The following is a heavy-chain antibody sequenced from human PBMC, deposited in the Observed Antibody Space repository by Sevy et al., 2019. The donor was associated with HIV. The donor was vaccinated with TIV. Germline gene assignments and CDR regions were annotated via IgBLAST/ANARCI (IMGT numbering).Heavy chain of an antibody. Sequence: SQTLSRTCVISGDSVSRNGAAWNWIRQSPSRGLEWLGRSYYRSTWNKDYAISVKSRLTITPDTSKNQFFLQLNTVTPEDTDMCDCARAVAGVYYFDYWGQGTLVTVSS. CDR1: GDSVSRNGAA. CDR3: ARAVAGVYYFDY. D-gene: IGHD6-19*01. CDR2: SYYRSTWNK. J-gene: IGHJ4*02. V-gene: IGHV6-1*01.